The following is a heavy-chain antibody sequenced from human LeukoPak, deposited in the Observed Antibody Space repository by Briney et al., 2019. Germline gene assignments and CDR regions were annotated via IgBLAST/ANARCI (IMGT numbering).Heavy chain of an antibody. Sequence: GGSLTLFCAASGFTFSSYAMNWVRQAPGEGLEWVSAISDRGGGTYYADSVKGRFAISRDNSKNTLYLQMNSLRAEDTAVYFCAKDPNSMATPGPFDYWGQGTLVTVSS. CDR1: GFTFSSYA. V-gene: IGHV3-23*01. D-gene: IGHD5-24*01. CDR3: AKDPNSMATPGPFDY. CDR2: ISDRGGGT. J-gene: IGHJ4*02.